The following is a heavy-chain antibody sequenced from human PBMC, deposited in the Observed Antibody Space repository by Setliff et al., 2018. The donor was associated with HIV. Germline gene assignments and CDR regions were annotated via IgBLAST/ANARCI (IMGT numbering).Heavy chain of an antibody. V-gene: IGHV4-59*01. CDR1: GGSFSGYY. J-gene: IGHJ6*03. D-gene: IGHD3-3*01. CDR3: ARRVGIKIFGAPNQYYYMDV. Sequence: SETLSLTCAVYGGSFSGYYWSWIRQPPGKRPEWIGHIYHTGTTNYSPSLKSRVTISVDTSKNQLSLKLSSVTGADTAIFYCARRVGIKIFGAPNQYYYMDVWGKGTTVTVSS. CDR2: IYHTGTT.